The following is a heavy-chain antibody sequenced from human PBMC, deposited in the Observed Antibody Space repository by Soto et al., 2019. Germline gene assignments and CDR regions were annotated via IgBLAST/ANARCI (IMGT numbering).Heavy chain of an antibody. V-gene: IGHV3-30*18. CDR1: GFTFSSYG. D-gene: IGHD4-17*01. CDR2: ISYDGSNS. Sequence: QVQLVESGGGVVQPGRSLRLSCAASGFTFSSYGMHWVRQAPGKGLEWVAVISYDGSNSYYADSAKGRFTISRDNSKNTLYLQMNSLRAEDTAVFYCAKAGDYGGNSGPLGYWGQGTLVTVSS. CDR3: AKAGDYGGNSGPLGY. J-gene: IGHJ4*02.